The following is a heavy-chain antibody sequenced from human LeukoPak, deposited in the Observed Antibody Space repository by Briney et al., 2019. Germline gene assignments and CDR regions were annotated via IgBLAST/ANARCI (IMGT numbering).Heavy chain of an antibody. CDR2: ISSSSSTI. J-gene: IGHJ4*02. CDR3: AREWGEVRGVTPDY. CDR1: GFTFSSYS. Sequence: GGSLRLSCAASGFTFSSYSMNWVRQAPGKGLEWVSYISSSSSTIYYADSVKGRFTISRDNAKNSLYPQMNSLRAEDTAVYYCAREWGEVRGVTPDYWGQGTLVTVSS. V-gene: IGHV3-48*04. D-gene: IGHD3-10*01.